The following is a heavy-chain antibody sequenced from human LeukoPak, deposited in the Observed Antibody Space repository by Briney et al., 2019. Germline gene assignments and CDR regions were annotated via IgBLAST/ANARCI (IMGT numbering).Heavy chain of an antibody. D-gene: IGHD2-8*02. V-gene: IGHV4-39*07. J-gene: IGHJ3*02. CDR1: GGSISSSSYY. CDR2: IYYSGST. CDR3: ARGYCTGGVCPDGFDI. Sequence: PSETLSLTCTVSGGSISSSSYYWGWIRQPPGKGLEWMGSIYYSGSTYYNPSLKSRVTISIDTPKNQFSLKLSSVTAADSAVYFCARGYCTGGVCPDGFDIWGQGTMVTVSS.